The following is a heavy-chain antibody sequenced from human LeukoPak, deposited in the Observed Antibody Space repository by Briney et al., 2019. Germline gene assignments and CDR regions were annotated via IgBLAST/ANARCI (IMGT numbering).Heavy chain of an antibody. J-gene: IGHJ5*02. CDR3: AKHTGYSSSWYGGIDP. Sequence: GGSLRLSCAASGFTFSSYGMHWVRQAPGKGLEWVAFIRYDGSNKYCADSVKGRFTISRDNSKNTLYLQMNSLRAEDTAVYYCAKHTGYSSSWYGGIDPWGQGTLVTVSS. CDR1: GFTFSSYG. D-gene: IGHD6-13*01. V-gene: IGHV3-30*02. CDR2: IRYDGSNK.